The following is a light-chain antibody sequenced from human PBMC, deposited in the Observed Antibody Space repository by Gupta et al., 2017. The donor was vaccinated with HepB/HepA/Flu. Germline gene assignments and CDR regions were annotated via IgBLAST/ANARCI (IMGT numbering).Light chain of an antibody. CDR1: TSDIGGYNF. Sequence: QSALTQPASVSGSPGQQITISCTGTTSDIGGYNFVSWYQRHPGEAPKLIIYDVNNRPSGVSNRFSGSKSGNTASLTISGLQAEDEGDYFCSSYTHSTILVFGGGTKLTVL. CDR3: SSYTHSTILV. V-gene: IGLV2-14*03. J-gene: IGLJ2*01. CDR2: DVN.